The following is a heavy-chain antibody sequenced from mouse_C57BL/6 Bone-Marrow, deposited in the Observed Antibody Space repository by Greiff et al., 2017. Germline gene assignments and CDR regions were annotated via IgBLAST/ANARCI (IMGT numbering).Heavy chain of an antibody. D-gene: IGHD1-1*01. CDR1: GFNIKDYY. J-gene: IGHJ1*03. Sequence: EVMLVESGAELVRPGASVKLSCTASGFNIKDYYMHWVKQRPEQGLEWIGWIDPDNGDTEYAAKFQGKATITADTSSNTAYLQLSRLTSEDTAVYYCTTYDYGSSWVWGTGTTVTV. CDR2: IDPDNGDT. V-gene: IGHV14-4*01. CDR3: TTYDYGSSWV.